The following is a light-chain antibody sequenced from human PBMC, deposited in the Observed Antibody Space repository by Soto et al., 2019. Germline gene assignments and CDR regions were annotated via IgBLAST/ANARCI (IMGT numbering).Light chain of an antibody. CDR3: QQYNSYSHT. Sequence: DIQMTQSPSTLSASVGDRVTITCRASQSISSWLAWYQQKPGKAPKLLIYDASSLESGVPSRFSGSGAGTEFTLNIRSLQPEDFATSSCQQYNSYSHTFGQGTKVEIK. J-gene: IGKJ1*01. V-gene: IGKV1-5*01. CDR1: QSISSW. CDR2: DAS.